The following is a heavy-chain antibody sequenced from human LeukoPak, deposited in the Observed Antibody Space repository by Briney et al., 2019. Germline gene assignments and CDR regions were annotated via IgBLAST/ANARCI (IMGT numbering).Heavy chain of an antibody. CDR1: GFTFSIYW. CDR3: TSYRAY. D-gene: IGHD1-26*01. V-gene: IGHV3-15*07. CDR2: IKSKADGGTT. Sequence: VESLRLSCAVSGFTFSIYWMHWVPHAPGGGLVCVSRIKSKADGGTTDYAAPVKGRFTISRDDSKNTLYLQMNSLKTEDTAVYPCTSYRAYWGQGTLVTVSS. J-gene: IGHJ4*02.